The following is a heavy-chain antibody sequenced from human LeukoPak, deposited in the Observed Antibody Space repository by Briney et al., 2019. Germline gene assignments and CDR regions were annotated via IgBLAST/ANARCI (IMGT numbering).Heavy chain of an antibody. CDR2: IGSTRSPI. CDR1: GFTFSSYS. D-gene: IGHD3-9*01. J-gene: IGHJ4*02. Sequence: GGSLRLSCAASGFTFSSYSMNWVRQAPGKGLEWVSYIGSTRSPIYYADSVKGRFTISRDNAKNSLYLQMNTLRDDDTAVYYCVRDYDWALDSWGQGTLVTVPS. CDR3: VRDYDWALDS. V-gene: IGHV3-48*02.